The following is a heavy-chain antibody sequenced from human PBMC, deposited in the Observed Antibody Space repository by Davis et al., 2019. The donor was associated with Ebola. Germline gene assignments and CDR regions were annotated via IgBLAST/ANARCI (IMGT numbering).Heavy chain of an antibody. CDR1: GFTFSSYW. V-gene: IGHV3-7*01. CDR2: IKQDGSEK. D-gene: IGHD3-3*01. J-gene: IGHJ4*02. CDR3: AREPPPYDFWSGYYGY. Sequence: GGSLRLSCAASGFTFSSYWMSWVRQAPGKGLEWVANIKQDGSEKYYVDSVKGRFTISRDNAKNSLYLQMNSLRVEDTAVYYCAREPPPYDFWSGYYGYWGQGTLVTVSS.